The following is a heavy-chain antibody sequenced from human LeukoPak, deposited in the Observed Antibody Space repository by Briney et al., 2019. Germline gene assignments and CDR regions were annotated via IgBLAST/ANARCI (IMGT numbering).Heavy chain of an antibody. D-gene: IGHD3-22*01. CDR2: IYSNGIT. Sequence: SETLSLTCTVSGGSIFSYYLNWIRKPPGKGLVWIGYIYSNGITNYNPSLRSRGTISIATSKNQVSLRLRSVTAADTAIYYCARRAYYDTSGYSPASGYFDLWGRGTLVTVSS. J-gene: IGHJ2*01. CDR1: GGSIFSYY. CDR3: ARRAYYDTSGYSPASGYFDL. V-gene: IGHV4-4*08.